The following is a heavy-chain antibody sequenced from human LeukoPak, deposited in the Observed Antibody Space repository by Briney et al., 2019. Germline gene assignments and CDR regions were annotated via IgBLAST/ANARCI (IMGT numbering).Heavy chain of an antibody. CDR1: GFTFSSYA. D-gene: IGHD2-21*02. V-gene: IGHV3-30-3*01. CDR3: AKANCGGDCYSSLY. CDR2: ISYDGSNK. Sequence: GGSLRLSCAASGFTFSSYAMHWVRQAPGKGLEWVAVISYDGSNKYYADSVKGRFTISRDNSKNTLYLQMNSLRAEDTAVYYCAKANCGGDCYSSLYWGQGTLVTVSS. J-gene: IGHJ4*02.